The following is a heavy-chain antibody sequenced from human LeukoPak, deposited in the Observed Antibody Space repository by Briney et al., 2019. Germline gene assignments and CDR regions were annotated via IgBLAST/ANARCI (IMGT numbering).Heavy chain of an antibody. CDR2: ISGSGGST. Sequence: GGSLRLSCAASGFTFSSYAMSWVRQAPGKGLEWVSAISGSGGSTYYADSVKGRFTISRDNSRNTLYLQMNSLRAEDTAVYYCASGFGELLSSWGQGTLVTVSS. CDR1: GFTFSSYA. D-gene: IGHD3-10*01. J-gene: IGHJ4*02. CDR3: ASGFGELLSS. V-gene: IGHV3-23*01.